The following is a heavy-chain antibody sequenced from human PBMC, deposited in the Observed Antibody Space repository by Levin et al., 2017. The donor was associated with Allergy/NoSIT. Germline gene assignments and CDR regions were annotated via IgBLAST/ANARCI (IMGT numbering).Heavy chain of an antibody. J-gene: IGHJ6*02. CDR1: GGSFSGYY. Sequence: SQTLSLTCAVYGGSFSGYYWSWIRQPPGKGLEWIGEINHSGSTNYNPSLKSRVTISVDTSKNQFSLKLSSVTAADTAVYYCARSHYFWSGYYRNYYYYGMDVWGQGTTVTVSS. CDR3: ARSHYFWSGYYRNYYYYGMDV. CDR2: INHSGST. D-gene: IGHD3-3*01. V-gene: IGHV4-34*01.